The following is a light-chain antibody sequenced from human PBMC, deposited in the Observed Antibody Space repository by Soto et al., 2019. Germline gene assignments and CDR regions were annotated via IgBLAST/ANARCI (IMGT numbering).Light chain of an antibody. Sequence: EIVMTQSPATLSVSPGERATLSCRASQSVGTNLVLYQHKPGQAPRPLIYGASIRATGIPARFSGSGSGTEFTLTISSLQSEDSAVYFCQQYYYWPPYTFGQGTKVDNK. CDR2: GAS. CDR3: QQYYYWPPYT. J-gene: IGKJ2*01. V-gene: IGKV3-15*01. CDR1: QSVGTN.